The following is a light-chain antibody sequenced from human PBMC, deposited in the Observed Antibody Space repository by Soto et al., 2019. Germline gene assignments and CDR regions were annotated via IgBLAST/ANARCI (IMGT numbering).Light chain of an antibody. J-gene: IGKJ1*01. CDR2: GAS. Sequence: EIVLTQSPGTLSLSPGERATLSCRASQSVTSSYLAWYQQKPGQAPSLLIYGASTRATGIPDRFSGSGSGTDFILTISKLEPEDFAVYYCQQYVIAPLWTFGEGTTEDIK. CDR3: QQYVIAPLWT. CDR1: QSVTSSY. V-gene: IGKV3-20*01.